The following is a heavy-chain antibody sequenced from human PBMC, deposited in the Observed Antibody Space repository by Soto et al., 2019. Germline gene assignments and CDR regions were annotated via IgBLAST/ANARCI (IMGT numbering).Heavy chain of an antibody. CDR2: IWFDGSKK. J-gene: IGHJ5*02. V-gene: IGHV3-33*01. D-gene: IGHD1-26*01. CDR3: ARAGGSHPSWFDP. CDR1: GFSFKSYG. Sequence: QVQLVESGGGVVQPGRSLRLSCAASGFSFKSYGIHWVRQAPGKGLEWVAFIWFDGSKKYYGDSAKGRFTISRDNSKNILYLQMNSLRVEDTAVYYCARAGGSHPSWFDPWCQGTLVSVSS.